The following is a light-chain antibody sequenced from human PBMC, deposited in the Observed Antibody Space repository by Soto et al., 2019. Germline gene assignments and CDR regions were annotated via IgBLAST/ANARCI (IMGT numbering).Light chain of an antibody. CDR1: SSNIGSNY. CDR2: RNN. CDR3: AAWDDSLSVHVV. Sequence: QLVLTQPPSASGTPGQRVTISCSGSSSNIGSNYVYWYQQLPGTGPKLLIYRNNQRPSGVPDRFSGSKSGTSASLAISGLRSEDEADYYCAAWDDSLSVHVVFGGGTQLTVL. V-gene: IGLV1-47*01. J-gene: IGLJ2*01.